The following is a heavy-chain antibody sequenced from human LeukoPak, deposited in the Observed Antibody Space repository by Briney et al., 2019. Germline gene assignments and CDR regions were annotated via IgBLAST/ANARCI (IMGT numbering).Heavy chain of an antibody. CDR2: ISSSSSTI. CDR3: ARSWGGYSGYESASFDY. CDR1: GFTFSNYN. Sequence: PGGSLRLSCAASGFTFSNYNMNWVRQAPGKGLEWVSYISSSSSTIYYADSVKGRFTIPRDNAKNSLYLQMNSLRAEDTAVYYCARSWGGYSGYESASFDYWGQGTLVTVSS. J-gene: IGHJ4*02. D-gene: IGHD5-12*01. V-gene: IGHV3-48*04.